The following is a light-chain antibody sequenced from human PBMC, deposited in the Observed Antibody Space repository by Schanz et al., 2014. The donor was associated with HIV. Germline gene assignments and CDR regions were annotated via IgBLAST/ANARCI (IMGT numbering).Light chain of an antibody. Sequence: EIVLTQSPGSLSLSPGGRATLSCGASQRLSSSYLAWYQQKRDQPPRLVIYATSTRAAGIPDRFSGTGSGXXFTLTISSLEPXXXXXXYCQYFGNSGGTFGGGTKVEIK. CDR3: QYFGNSGGT. J-gene: IGKJ4*01. CDR2: ATS. CDR1: QRLSSSY. V-gene: IGKV3-20*01.